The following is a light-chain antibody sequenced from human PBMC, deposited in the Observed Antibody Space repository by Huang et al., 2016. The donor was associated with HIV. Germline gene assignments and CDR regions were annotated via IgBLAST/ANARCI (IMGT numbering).Light chain of an antibody. CDR2: GAS. V-gene: IGKV3-15*01. CDR3: QQYSIWPYT. J-gene: IGKJ2*01. CDR1: QTINNN. Sequence: EVMMTQSPATLSVSPGERTNISCRASQTINNNLAWFQQKPGQSPSPLIYGASARAAGIPARCSGSGSGTEFTLTISSAQSEDFTLYYCQQYSIWPYTFGQGTKLEMK.